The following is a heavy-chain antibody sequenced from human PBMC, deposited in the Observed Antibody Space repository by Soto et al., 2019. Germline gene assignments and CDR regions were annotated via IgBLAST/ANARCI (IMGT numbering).Heavy chain of an antibody. J-gene: IGHJ4*02. D-gene: IGHD2-21*02. CDR2: IKPDGSAT. Sequence: EVPLVESGGGLVQPGGSLRLSCAVSGFTFGSYWMNWVRLIPGKGLEWVAYIKPDGSATYYVDSVKGRFTISRDNAKNSLYLQMNSLRVEDTSVYYCARAGYCGPGCYYYFDYWGQGTLVTVSS. CDR3: ARAGYCGPGCYYYFDY. CDR1: GFTFGSYW. V-gene: IGHV3-7*01.